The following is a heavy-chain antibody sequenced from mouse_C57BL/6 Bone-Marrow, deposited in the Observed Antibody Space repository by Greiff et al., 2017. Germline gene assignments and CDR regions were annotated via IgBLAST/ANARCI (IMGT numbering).Heavy chain of an antibody. CDR3: ARNLITTRYYAIDY. CDR1: GYTFTSYW. Sequence: QVQLQQPGAELVMPGASVKLSCKASGYTFTSYWMHWVKQRPGQGLEWIGEIDPSDSYTNYNQKFKGKSTLTVDKSSSTAYMQLSSLTSEDSAVYYCARNLITTRYYAIDYWGQGTSVAVSS. CDR2: IDPSDSYT. D-gene: IGHD2-4*01. V-gene: IGHV1-69*01. J-gene: IGHJ4*01.